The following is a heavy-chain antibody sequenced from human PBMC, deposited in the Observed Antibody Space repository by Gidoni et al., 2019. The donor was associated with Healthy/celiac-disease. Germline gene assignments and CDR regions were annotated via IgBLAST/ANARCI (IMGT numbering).Heavy chain of an antibody. Sequence: QVQLQQWGAGLLKPSETLSLTCAVYGGSFSGSYWSWLRQPPGKGLEWIGEINHSGSTNYNPSLKSRVTISVDTSKNQFSLKLSSVTAADTAVYYCARGPLKRIAVAGTPAFDYWGQGTLVTVSS. CDR2: INHSGST. V-gene: IGHV4-34*01. CDR1: GGSFSGSY. D-gene: IGHD6-19*01. CDR3: ARGPLKRIAVAGTPAFDY. J-gene: IGHJ4*02.